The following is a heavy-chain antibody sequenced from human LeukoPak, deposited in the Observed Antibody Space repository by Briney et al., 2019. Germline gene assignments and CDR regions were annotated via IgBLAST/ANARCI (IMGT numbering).Heavy chain of an antibody. V-gene: IGHV3-21*01. Sequence: GGSLRLSCAASGFTFSSYSMNWVRQAPGKGLEWVSSISSSSYIYYADSVKGRFTISRDNAKNSLYLQMNSLRAEDTAVYYCARPHYYGSGSYRYYFDYWGQGTLVTVSS. D-gene: IGHD3-10*01. CDR3: ARPHYYGSGSYRYYFDY. J-gene: IGHJ4*02. CDR1: GFTFSSYS. CDR2: ISSSSYI.